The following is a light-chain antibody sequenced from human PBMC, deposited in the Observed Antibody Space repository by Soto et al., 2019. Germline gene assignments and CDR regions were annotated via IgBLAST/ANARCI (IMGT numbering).Light chain of an antibody. Sequence: EIVMTQSPATLSLSPGERATLSCRASQSISSLLAWYQQKPGQAPRLLIYDASNRATGIPARFSGSGSGTDFTLTISSLEPEDFAVYYCQHRYNWPLTFGGGSKVEIK. V-gene: IGKV3-11*01. CDR3: QHRYNWPLT. CDR2: DAS. CDR1: QSISSL. J-gene: IGKJ4*01.